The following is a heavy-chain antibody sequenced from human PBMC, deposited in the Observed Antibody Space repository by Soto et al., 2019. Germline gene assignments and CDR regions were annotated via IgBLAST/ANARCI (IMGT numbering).Heavy chain of an antibody. CDR1: GGSISSYY. V-gene: IGHV4-59*01. CDR2: IYYSGST. D-gene: IGHD5-12*01. J-gene: IGHJ5*01. Sequence: SETLSLTCTVSGGSISSYYWSWIRQPPGKGLEWIGYIYYSGSTNYNPSLKSRVTISVDTSKNQFSLKLSSVTAADTAVYYCARDYSGFYSFIPRPRWFVFWCQGTLVTVSS. CDR3: ARDYSGFYSFIPRPRWFVF.